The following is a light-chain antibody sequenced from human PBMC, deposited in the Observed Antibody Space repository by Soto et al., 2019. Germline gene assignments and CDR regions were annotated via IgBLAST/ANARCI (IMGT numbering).Light chain of an antibody. CDR1: SSDVGGYNY. CDR3: SSYTTSSPLV. CDR2: EVS. V-gene: IGLV2-14*01. Sequence: QSALTQPASVSGSPGQSITISCTGTSSDVGGYNYVSWYQHHPGKAPKLMIYEVSNRPSGVSNRFSGSKSGNTASLTISGLQAEDEADYYFSSYTTSSPLVFGTGTKVTVL. J-gene: IGLJ1*01.